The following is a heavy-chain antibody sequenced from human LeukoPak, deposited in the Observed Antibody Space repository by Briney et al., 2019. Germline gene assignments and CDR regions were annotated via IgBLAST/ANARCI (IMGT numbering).Heavy chain of an antibody. CDR1: GGTFSSYA. CDR2: IIPIFGTA. Sequence: SVKVSCKASGGTFSSYAISWVRQAPGQGLEWMGGIIPIFGTANYAQKFQGRVTITADESTSTAYMELSSLRSEDTAVYYCARAHRITIFGVAKDNDAFDIWGQGTMVTVSS. V-gene: IGHV1-69*01. J-gene: IGHJ3*02. CDR3: ARAHRITIFGVAKDNDAFDI. D-gene: IGHD3-3*01.